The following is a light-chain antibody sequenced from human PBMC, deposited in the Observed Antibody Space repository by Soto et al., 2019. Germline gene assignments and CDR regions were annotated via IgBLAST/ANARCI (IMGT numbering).Light chain of an antibody. CDR1: QTITNW. CDR2: DAS. CDR3: QPYHSYWT. J-gene: IGKJ1*01. Sequence: DIQMTQSPSILSASVGDRVTITCRSSQTITNWLAWYQQKPGKAPKLLIYDASSLESGVPQRFSGSGSGTEFTLTISSLQTDDFSTYYCQPYHSYWTFGQGTKVDIK. V-gene: IGKV1-5*01.